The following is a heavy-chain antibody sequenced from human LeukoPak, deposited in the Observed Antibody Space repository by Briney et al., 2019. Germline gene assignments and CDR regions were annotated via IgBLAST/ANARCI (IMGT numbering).Heavy chain of an antibody. CDR2: INPNSGGT. Sequence: ASVKVSCKASGYTFTGYYMHWVRQAPGQGLEWMGWINPNSGGTNDAQKFQGRVTMTRDTSISTAYMELSRLRSDDTAVYYCARADYDFWSGYYTRGWFDPWGQGTLVTVSS. V-gene: IGHV1-2*02. CDR3: ARADYDFWSGYYTRGWFDP. D-gene: IGHD3-3*01. CDR1: GYTFTGYY. J-gene: IGHJ5*02.